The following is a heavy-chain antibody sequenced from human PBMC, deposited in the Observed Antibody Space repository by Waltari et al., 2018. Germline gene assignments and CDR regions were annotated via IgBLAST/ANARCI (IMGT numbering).Heavy chain of an antibody. CDR2: INVNSGGS. D-gene: IGHD1-26*01. CDR3: ARDGMQSNCFDP. Sequence: QVQLVQSGAEVKKPGASVKVSCKASGYTFSDYYIHWVRQAPGQGLEWMGWINVNSGGSNYAQKFQGRGTMTRDTSISTAFMELNVLRSDDTAVYYCARDGMQSNCFDPWGRGTLVTVSS. J-gene: IGHJ5*02. CDR1: GYTFSDYY. V-gene: IGHV1-2*02.